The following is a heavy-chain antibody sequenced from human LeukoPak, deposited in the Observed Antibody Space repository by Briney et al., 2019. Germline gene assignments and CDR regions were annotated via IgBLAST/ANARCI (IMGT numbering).Heavy chain of an antibody. V-gene: IGHV1-46*01. CDR1: GYTFSISY. Sequence: GASVKVSCKASGYTFSISYIHWVRQAPGQGLEWMGIINPSGDTTNYAQKFQGRVTMTRDTSTSTVYMEVSSLRSEDTAVYYCATDRRSLDSWGQGTLVTVSS. CDR3: ATDRRSLDS. CDR2: INPSGDTT. J-gene: IGHJ5*01.